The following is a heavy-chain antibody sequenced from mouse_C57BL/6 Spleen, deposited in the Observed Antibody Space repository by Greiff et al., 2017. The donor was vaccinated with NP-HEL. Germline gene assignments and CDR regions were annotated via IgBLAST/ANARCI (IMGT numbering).Heavy chain of an antibody. CDR1: GYTFTSYW. Sequence: QVQLQQPGAELVKPGASVKMSCKASGYTFTSYWITWVKQRPGQGLEWIGDIYPGSGSTNYNEKFKSKATLTVDTSSSTAYMQLSSLTSEDSAVYYCASPGVVATRWYFDVWGTGTTVTVSS. D-gene: IGHD1-1*01. CDR2: IYPGSGST. J-gene: IGHJ1*03. CDR3: ASPGVVATRWYFDV. V-gene: IGHV1-55*01.